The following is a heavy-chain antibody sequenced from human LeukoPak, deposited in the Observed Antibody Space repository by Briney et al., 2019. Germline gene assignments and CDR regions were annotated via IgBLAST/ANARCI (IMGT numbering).Heavy chain of an antibody. Sequence: GASVKVSCKAFGYSLTNYYVHWVRQAPGQGLGWMGEIYLSGGSTSYAQKFQGRITVTRDTSTNTVYMDLSSLRSEDTATYYCARGAPTTRIGAGRFDYWGQGSLLTVAS. CDR3: ARGAPTTRIGAGRFDY. V-gene: IGHV1-46*01. J-gene: IGHJ4*02. CDR2: IYLSGGST. CDR1: GYSLTNYY. D-gene: IGHD5-12*01.